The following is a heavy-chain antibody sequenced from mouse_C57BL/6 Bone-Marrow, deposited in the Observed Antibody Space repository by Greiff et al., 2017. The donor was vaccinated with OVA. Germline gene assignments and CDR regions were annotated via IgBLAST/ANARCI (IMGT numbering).Heavy chain of an antibody. Sequence: QVQLQQPGAELVKPGASVKLSCKASGYTFTSYWMHWVKQRPGQGLEWIAMIHPNSGSTNYNEKFKSKATLTVDKSSSTAYMQLSSLTSEDSAVYYCVYSNYYFDYWGQGTTLTVSS. J-gene: IGHJ2*01. D-gene: IGHD2-5*01. CDR2: IHPNSGST. CDR3: VYSNYYFDY. CDR1: GYTFTSYW. V-gene: IGHV1-64*01.